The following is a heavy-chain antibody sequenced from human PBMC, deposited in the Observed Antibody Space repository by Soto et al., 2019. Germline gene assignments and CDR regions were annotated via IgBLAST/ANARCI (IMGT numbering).Heavy chain of an antibody. V-gene: IGHV3-48*02. J-gene: IGHJ6*02. CDR2: ISSSSSNI. D-gene: IGHD3-9*01. Sequence: GGALRLSCAASGFTFSSYAMSWVRQAPGKGLEWVSDISSSSSNIYYADSVKGRFTISRDNAKNTLYLQMNSLRDEDTAVYYCARDFDWNYSGMDVWGQGTTVTVSS. CDR3: ARDFDWNYSGMDV. CDR1: GFTFSSYA.